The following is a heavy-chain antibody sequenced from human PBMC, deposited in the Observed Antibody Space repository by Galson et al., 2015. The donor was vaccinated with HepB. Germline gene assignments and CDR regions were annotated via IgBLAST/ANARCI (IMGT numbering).Heavy chain of an antibody. CDR2: ISGSGGST. J-gene: IGHJ4*02. Sequence: SLRLSCAASGFTFSSYAMSWVRQAPGKGLEWVSAISGSGGSTYYADSVKGRFTISRDNSKNTLYLQMNSLRAEDTAVYYCAKGNYYDSSGYYLDVAREENFDYWGQETLVTVSS. V-gene: IGHV3-23*01. CDR1: GFTFSSYA. CDR3: AKGNYYDSSGYYLDVAREENFDY. D-gene: IGHD3-22*01.